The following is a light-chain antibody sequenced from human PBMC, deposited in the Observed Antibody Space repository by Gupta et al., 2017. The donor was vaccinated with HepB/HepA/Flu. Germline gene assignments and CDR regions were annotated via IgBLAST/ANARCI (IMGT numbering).Light chain of an antibody. Sequence: SYELTQPLSVSVALGQTARITCGGNNIGSKNVHWYQQKPGQAPVLVIYRDSNRPSEIPERFSGSNSGNTATRTISRAQAGDEADYYCQVWDITTAHVVFGGGTNLTVL. J-gene: IGLJ2*01. CDR3: QVWDITTAHVV. CDR1: NIGSKN. CDR2: RDS. V-gene: IGLV3-9*01.